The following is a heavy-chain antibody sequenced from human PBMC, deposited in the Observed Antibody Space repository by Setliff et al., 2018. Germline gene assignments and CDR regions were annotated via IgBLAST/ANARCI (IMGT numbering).Heavy chain of an antibody. J-gene: IGHJ6*02. CDR2: INPSGGST. Sequence: ASVKVSCKSSGGTFTSYALSWVRQAPGQGLEWMGIINPSGGSTSYAQKFQGRVTMTRNTSISTAYMELSSLRSEDTAVYYCARTRGLDVWGQGTTVTVSS. CDR3: ARTRGLDV. V-gene: IGHV1-8*01. CDR1: GGTFTSYA.